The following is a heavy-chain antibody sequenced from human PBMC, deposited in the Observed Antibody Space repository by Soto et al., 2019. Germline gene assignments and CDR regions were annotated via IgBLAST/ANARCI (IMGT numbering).Heavy chain of an antibody. CDR2: IGTAGDT. CDR1: GFMFSSYD. Sequence: EVQLVESGGDLVQPGGFLRLSCAASGFMFSSYDMHWVRQGTGKGLEWVAAIGTAGDTYYLGSVKGRFTISRENDKKCLNLEINELRGEDTAVYFCVRGGPVSSGISAYVAFDIWGQGTVVTVSS. CDR3: VRGGPVSSGISAYVAFDI. J-gene: IGHJ3*02. V-gene: IGHV3-13*01. D-gene: IGHD6-19*01.